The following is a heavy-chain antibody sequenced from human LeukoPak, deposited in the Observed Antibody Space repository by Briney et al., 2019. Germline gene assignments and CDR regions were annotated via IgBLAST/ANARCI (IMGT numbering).Heavy chain of an antibody. J-gene: IGHJ5*02. V-gene: IGHV1-24*01. Sequence: GASVKVSCKVSGYTLTELSMHWVRQAPGKGLEWMGGFDPEDGETIYAQKFQGRVTMTEDTSTDTACMELSSLRSEDTAVYYCATELGWSGSVVWFDPWGQGTLVTVSS. CDR1: GYTLTELS. CDR2: FDPEDGET. CDR3: ATELGWSGSVVWFDP. D-gene: IGHD3-3*01.